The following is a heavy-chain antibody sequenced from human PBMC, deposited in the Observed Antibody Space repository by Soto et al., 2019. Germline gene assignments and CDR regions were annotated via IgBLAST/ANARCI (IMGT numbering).Heavy chain of an antibody. D-gene: IGHD1-26*01. CDR1: GGTFSSYA. CDR2: IIPIFGTA. Sequence: QVQLVQSGAEVKKPGSSVKVSCKASGGTFSSYAISWLRQAPGHGLEWMGGIIPIFGTANYAQKFQGRVTISAEASMGKEYLEPSRRGTGETAVLYCKKRVGIVGKHGQHHGQGVSGQGTTVTVSS. CDR3: KKRVGIVGKHGQHHGQGV. V-gene: IGHV1-69*01. J-gene: IGHJ6*02.